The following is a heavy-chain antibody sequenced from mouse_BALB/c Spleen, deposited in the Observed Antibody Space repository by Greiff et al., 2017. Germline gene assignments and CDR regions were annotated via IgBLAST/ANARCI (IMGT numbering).Heavy chain of an antibody. V-gene: IGHV1S81*02. Sequence: QVQLQQPGAELVKPGASVKLSCKASGYTFTSYWMHWVKQRPGQGLEWIGEINPSNGRTNYNEKFKGKATLTTDKSSSTAYMQLSRLTSEDSAVYFCARHGSYAMDYWGQGTSVTVSS. J-gene: IGHJ4*01. D-gene: IGHD2-2*01. CDR2: INPSNGRT. CDR3: ARHGSYAMDY. CDR1: GYTFTSYW.